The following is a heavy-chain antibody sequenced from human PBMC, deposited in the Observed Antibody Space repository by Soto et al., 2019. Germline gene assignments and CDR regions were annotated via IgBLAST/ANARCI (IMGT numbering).Heavy chain of an antibody. CDR2: IIAIFGTA. CDR3: ARDQRYYYGSGLNYYYGMDV. J-gene: IGHJ6*02. CDR1: GGTFSSYS. V-gene: IGHV1-69*13. Sequence: SVKVPCKASGGTFSSYSISWVREAPGQGLEWMGGIIAIFGTANYAQKFQGRVTITADESTSTAYMELSSLRSEDTAVYYCARDQRYYYGSGLNYYYGMDVWGQGTTGTVPS. D-gene: IGHD3-10*01.